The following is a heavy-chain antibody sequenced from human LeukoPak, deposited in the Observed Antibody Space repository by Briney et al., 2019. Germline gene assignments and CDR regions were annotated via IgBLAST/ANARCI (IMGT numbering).Heavy chain of an antibody. D-gene: IGHD5-12*01. J-gene: IGHJ4*02. CDR1: GYSSSIDYY. CDR2: IHRSGST. Sequence: KPSETLSLXCTVSGYSSSIDYYWDWIRQSPGKGLDWIGSIHRSGSTYYNPSLKSRVTISGDTSKSQFSLRLTSVTAADTAVYYCAGTSSGYYSTDYWGQGTLVTVSS. CDR3: AGTSSGYYSTDY. V-gene: IGHV4-38-2*02.